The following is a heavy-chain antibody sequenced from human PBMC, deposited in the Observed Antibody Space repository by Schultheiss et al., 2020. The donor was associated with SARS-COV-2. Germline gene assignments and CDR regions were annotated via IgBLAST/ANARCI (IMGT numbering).Heavy chain of an antibody. J-gene: IGHJ4*02. Sequence: GGSLRLSCAASGFTFSSYAMSWVRQAPGKGLEWVSAISGSGGSTYYADSVKGRFTISRDNAKNSLYLQMNSLRADDTAVYYCASPGLAPGDVDYWGQGTLVTVSS. D-gene: IGHD7-27*01. V-gene: IGHV3-23*01. CDR3: ASPGLAPGDVDY. CDR2: ISGSGGST. CDR1: GFTFSSYA.